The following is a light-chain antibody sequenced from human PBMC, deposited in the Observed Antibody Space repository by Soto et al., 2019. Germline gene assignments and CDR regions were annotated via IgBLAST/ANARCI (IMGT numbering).Light chain of an antibody. V-gene: IGKV1-16*02. J-gene: IGKJ3*01. Sequence: DVQLTQFPSSLSASVGDSVTITCRASQGISNRLAWFQQIPGKAPKSLIYGASSLHSGVPSKFSGSGSVTDFTLTIRSLQPEDFATYYCLQYNTFPFTFGPGTKVDV. CDR1: QGISNR. CDR3: LQYNTFPFT. CDR2: GAS.